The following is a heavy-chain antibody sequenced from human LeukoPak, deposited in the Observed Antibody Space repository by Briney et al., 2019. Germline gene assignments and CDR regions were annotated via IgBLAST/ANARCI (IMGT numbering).Heavy chain of an antibody. CDR3: ASVNSSGYQFDY. CDR2: IYYSGST. D-gene: IGHD3-22*01. V-gene: IGHV4-30-4*01. J-gene: IGHJ4*03. CDR1: GGSISSGDYY. Sequence: PSQTLSLTCTVSGGSISSGDYYWSWIRQPPGKGLEWIGYIYYSGSTYYNPSLKSRVTISVDTSKNQFSLKLSSVTAADTAVYYCASVNSSGYQFDYWGQGTTVTVSS.